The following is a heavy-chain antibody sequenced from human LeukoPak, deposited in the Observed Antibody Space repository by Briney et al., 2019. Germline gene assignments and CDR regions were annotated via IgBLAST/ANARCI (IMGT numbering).Heavy chain of an antibody. J-gene: IGHJ4*02. CDR1: GFTFTTYA. CDR2: ISGSGDST. V-gene: IGHV3-23*01. D-gene: IGHD5-24*01. CDR3: AKRDGYNAAFDY. Sequence: GGSLRLSCAASGFTFTTYAMSWVRQAPGKGLEWVSGISGSGDSTYYADSVKGRFTISRDNSKNTLYLQMNSLRAEDTAVYYCAKRDGYNAAFDYWGQGTLVTVSS.